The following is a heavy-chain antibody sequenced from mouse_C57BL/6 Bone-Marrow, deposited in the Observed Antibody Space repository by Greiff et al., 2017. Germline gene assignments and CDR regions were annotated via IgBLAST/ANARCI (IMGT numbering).Heavy chain of an antibody. J-gene: IGHJ2*01. V-gene: IGHV1-55*01. CDR1: GYTFTSYW. D-gene: IGHD1-1*01. CDR2: IYPGSGST. CDR3: ARATTVAPYYFDY. Sequence: VQLQQPGAELVKPGASVKMSCKASGYTFTSYWITWVKQRPGQGLEWIGDIYPGSGSTNYNEKFKSKATLTVDTSSSTAYMQLSSLTSEDSAVYYCARATTVAPYYFDYWGQGTTLTVSS.